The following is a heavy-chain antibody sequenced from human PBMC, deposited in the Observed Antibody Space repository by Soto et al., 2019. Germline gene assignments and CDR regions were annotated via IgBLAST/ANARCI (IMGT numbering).Heavy chain of an antibody. CDR2: LNRDGSRT. J-gene: IGHJ4*02. V-gene: IGHV3-74*01. D-gene: IGHD3-10*01. CDR1: GFTFSNYW. CDR3: ARDIGGAVRY. Sequence: AQLVESGGGLVQPGGSLRLSCAASGFTFSNYWMHWVRQVPGQGPVWVSRLNRDGSRTDYADSVRGRFTIFRDNARNTLYLQMNSLRAEDTAMYYCARDIGGAVRYWGQGTLVNVSS.